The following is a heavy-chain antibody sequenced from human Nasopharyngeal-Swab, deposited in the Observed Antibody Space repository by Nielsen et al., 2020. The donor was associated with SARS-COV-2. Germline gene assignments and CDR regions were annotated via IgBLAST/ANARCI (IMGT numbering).Heavy chain of an antibody. CDR1: GYTFTSDG. CDR2: ISAYNGNT. J-gene: IGHJ4*02. CDR3: ARDQVRDKTNDY. V-gene: IGHV1-18*01. D-gene: IGHD3-10*01. Sequence: ASVKVSCKASGYTFTSDGISGERQAPGQGREWMGLISAYNGNTNYAQKLQGRVPITTDTSTSTAYIELRSLRSDDTAVYYCARDQVRDKTNDYWGQGTLVTVSS.